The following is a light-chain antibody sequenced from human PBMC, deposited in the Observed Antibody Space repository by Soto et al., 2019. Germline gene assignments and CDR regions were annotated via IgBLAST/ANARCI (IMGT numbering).Light chain of an antibody. CDR1: QDIKRF. CDR2: TIS. Sequence: DVQLTQSPSFLAASVGDRLTITCRASQDIKRFLAWYQQKPGKAPKLLIYTISTLQSGVPSRFSGSGSGTEFTLTISSLQPDDFATYYCQQVNTYPVTFGGGTNVEI. V-gene: IGKV1-9*01. CDR3: QQVNTYPVT. J-gene: IGKJ4*01.